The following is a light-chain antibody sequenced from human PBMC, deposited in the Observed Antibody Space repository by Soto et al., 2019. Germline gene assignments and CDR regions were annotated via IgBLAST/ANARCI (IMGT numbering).Light chain of an antibody. V-gene: IGKV3-15*01. CDR3: QQYNNWPLT. CDR1: QSVSSN. J-gene: IGKJ5*01. CDR2: GAS. Sequence: IELTQSPGTLSLSPGERATLSCRASQSVSSNLAWYQQKPGQAPRLLIYGASTRATGIPARFSGSGSGTEFTLTISSLQSEDFAVYYCQQYNNWPLTFGQGTRLEIK.